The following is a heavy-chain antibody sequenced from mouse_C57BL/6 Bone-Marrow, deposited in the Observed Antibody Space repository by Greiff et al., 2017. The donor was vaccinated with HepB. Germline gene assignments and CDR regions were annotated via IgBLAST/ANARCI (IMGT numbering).Heavy chain of an antibody. Sequence: VQLQQSGAELVRPGASVKLSCKASGYTFTDYYINWVKQRPGQGLEWIARIYPGSGNTYYNEKFKGKATLTAEKSSSTAYMQLSSLTSEDSAVYFCARSRLFYYGSDWYFDVWGTGTTVTVSS. J-gene: IGHJ1*03. CDR2: IYPGSGNT. CDR3: ARSRLFYYGSDWYFDV. CDR1: GYTFTDYY. D-gene: IGHD1-1*01. V-gene: IGHV1-76*01.